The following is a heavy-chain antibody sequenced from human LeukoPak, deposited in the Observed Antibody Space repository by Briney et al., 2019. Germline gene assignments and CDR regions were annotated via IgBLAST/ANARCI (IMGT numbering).Heavy chain of an antibody. J-gene: IGHJ4*02. D-gene: IGHD5-12*01. CDR2: ISSSSSYM. Sequence: GGSLRLSCEASGFTFSGYSLNWVRQAPGKGLEWVSSISSSSSYMFYADSVNGRFTISRDNAKSSLFLQMNSLRGEDTAVYYCARDSGYGSGLDYWGQGTLVTVSS. CDR3: ARDSGYGSGLDY. V-gene: IGHV3-21*01. CDR1: GFTFSGYS.